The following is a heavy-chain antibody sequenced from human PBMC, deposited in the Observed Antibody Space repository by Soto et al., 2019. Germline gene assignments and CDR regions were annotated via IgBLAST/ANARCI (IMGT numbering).Heavy chain of an antibody. Sequence: ASVKVSCKASGYTFTGYYMHWVRQAPGQGLEWMGWINPNSGGTNYAQEFQGWVTMTRDTSISTAYMELSRLRSDDTAVYYCARGPSITMVRGPRAYGMDVWGQGTTVTVSS. CDR3: ARGPSITMVRGPRAYGMDV. D-gene: IGHD3-10*01. CDR1: GYTFTGYY. CDR2: INPNSGGT. J-gene: IGHJ6*02. V-gene: IGHV1-2*04.